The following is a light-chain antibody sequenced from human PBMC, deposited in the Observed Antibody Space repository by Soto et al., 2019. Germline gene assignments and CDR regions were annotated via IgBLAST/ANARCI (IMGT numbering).Light chain of an antibody. V-gene: IGKV3-15*01. J-gene: IGKJ1*01. Sequence: EIGMTQSPATLSVSPGERATLSCRASQSVSSNLAWYQQKPGQAPRLLIYGASTRATGIPARFSGSGSGTEFTLTISSLQFEDFAVYYCQQYSNWPPWTFGRGTKVDIK. CDR3: QQYSNWPPWT. CDR2: GAS. CDR1: QSVSSN.